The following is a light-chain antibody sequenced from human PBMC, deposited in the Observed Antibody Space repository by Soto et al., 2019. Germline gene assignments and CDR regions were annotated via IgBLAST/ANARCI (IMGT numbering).Light chain of an antibody. Sequence: IQMTQSPSSLSASLGAGFTLTCRTSHTLATSLNWYQQKPGQVHEVLIYGASSLHVGVPSRFTGSGYGRDFTLPINNLQPEDFAIYYGHQFYYYPHTFGQGTKLEVK. V-gene: IGKV1-39*01. CDR3: HQFYYYPHT. J-gene: IGKJ2*01. CDR1: HTLATS. CDR2: GAS.